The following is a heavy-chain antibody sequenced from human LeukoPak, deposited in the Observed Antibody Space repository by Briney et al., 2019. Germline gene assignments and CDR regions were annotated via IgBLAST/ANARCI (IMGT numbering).Heavy chain of an antibody. CDR1: GFTFSDYA. D-gene: IGHD2-21*02. V-gene: IGHV3-30*02. CDR3: AKGSREVTPFGY. CDR2: IHYDGSKE. J-gene: IGHJ4*02. Sequence: GGSLRLSCAASGFTFSDYAMHWVRQAPGKGLEWLAFIHYDGSKEFYADSVKGRFSTSRDNSKNTLYRPMNSLRTEDTAVYYCAKGSREVTPFGYGAQGTLVTVSS.